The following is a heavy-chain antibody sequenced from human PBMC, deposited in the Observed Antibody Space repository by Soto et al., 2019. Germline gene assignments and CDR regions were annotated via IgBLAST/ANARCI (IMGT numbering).Heavy chain of an antibody. V-gene: IGHV3-15*07. CDR2: IKSKTDSGTT. D-gene: IGHD6-6*01. CDR3: ATDKVYWYSSSSGTRYYFDY. J-gene: IGHJ4*02. CDR1: GFTFSNAW. Sequence: GGSLRLSCAASGFTFSNAWMNWVRQAPGKGLEWVGRIKSKTDSGTTDYAAPVKGRFTISRDDSKNTMYLQMNSLKTEDTAVYYCATDKVYWYSSSSGTRYYFDYWGQGTLVTVSS.